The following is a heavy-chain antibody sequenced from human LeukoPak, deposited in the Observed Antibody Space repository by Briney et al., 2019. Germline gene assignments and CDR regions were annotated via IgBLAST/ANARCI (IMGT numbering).Heavy chain of an antibody. J-gene: IGHJ3*02. D-gene: IGHD3-22*01. V-gene: IGHV3-53*01. CDR1: GFTASNNY. Sequence: PGGCLRLSCAASGFTASNNYMSWVRQAPGKGLEWVSVMYSGGSTNYADSVKGRFIISRDDSKNILDLQMNSLKAEDTAVYYCARGNYASTGPGALDIWGQGTMVTVSS. CDR3: ARGNYASTGPGALDI. CDR2: MYSGGST.